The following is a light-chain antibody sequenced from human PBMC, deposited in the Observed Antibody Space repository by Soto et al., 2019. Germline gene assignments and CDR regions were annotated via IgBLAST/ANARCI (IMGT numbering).Light chain of an antibody. Sequence: QSVLTQPPSASATPGQTVTISCSGRYSNIGSNFVSWYQRLPGTAPKLLIYSINQRPSGVPDRFSGSKSGTSASLTISGLQSEDEADYFCSSWDDSLDGPVFGGGTSSPS. CDR1: YSNIGSNF. CDR2: SIN. V-gene: IGLV1-44*01. CDR3: SSWDDSLDGPV. J-gene: IGLJ3*02.